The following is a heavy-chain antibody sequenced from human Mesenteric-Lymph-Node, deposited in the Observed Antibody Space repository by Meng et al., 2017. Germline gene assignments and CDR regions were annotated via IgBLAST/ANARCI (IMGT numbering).Heavy chain of an antibody. CDR2: IIPIFGTA. CDR3: ARGSRFLDYYYGMDV. J-gene: IGHJ6*02. Sequence: SVKVSCKASGGTFSSYAISWVRQAPGQGLEWMGGIIPIFGTANYAQKFQGRVTITADESTSTAYMELRSLRSDDTAVYYCARGSRFLDYYYGMDVWGQGTTVTVSS. CDR1: GGTFSSYA. D-gene: IGHD3-3*01. V-gene: IGHV1-69*13.